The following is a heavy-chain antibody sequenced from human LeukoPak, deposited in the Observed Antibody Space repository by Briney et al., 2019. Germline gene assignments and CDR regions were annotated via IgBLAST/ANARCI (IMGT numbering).Heavy chain of an antibody. Sequence: ASVKVSCKASGYTFNSYGITWVRQAPGQGLEWMGWINPFNANTAYAQNLQGRVTMTTDTSTNTAYMDLRSLGSGDTAVYYCARDFTPPHCTSTSCPRGGWFDPWGQGTLVTVSS. CDR3: ARDFTPPHCTSTSCPRGGWFDP. CDR1: GYTFNSYG. V-gene: IGHV1-18*01. J-gene: IGHJ5*02. D-gene: IGHD2-2*01. CDR2: INPFNANT.